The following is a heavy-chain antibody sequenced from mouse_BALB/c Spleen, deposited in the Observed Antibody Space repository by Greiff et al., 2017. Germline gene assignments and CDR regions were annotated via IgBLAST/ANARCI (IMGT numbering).Heavy chain of an antibody. V-gene: IGHV2-4-1*01. CDR3: ASLIPVLYAMDY. CDR1: GFSLTSYG. Sequence: QVTLKESGPGLVQPSQSLSITCTVSGFSLTSYGVHWVRQSPGKGLEWLGVIWSGGSTDYNAAFISRLSISKDNSKSQVFFKMNSLQADDTAIYYCASLIPVLYAMDYWGQGTSVTVSS. J-gene: IGHJ4*01. CDR2: IWSGGST.